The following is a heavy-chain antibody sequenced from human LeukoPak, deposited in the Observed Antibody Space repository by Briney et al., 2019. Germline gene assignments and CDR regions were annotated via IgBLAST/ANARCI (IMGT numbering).Heavy chain of an antibody. J-gene: IGHJ5*02. CDR2: IYYNGDT. V-gene: IGHV4-59*01. CDR1: GMKFSDAW. CDR3: VRGPYGASISNWFDP. Sequence: PGGSLRLSCAAPGMKFSDAWMSWVRQAPGKGLEWIGYIYYNGDTHYNPSLNSRLSISVDTPNNQFSLNLRSVTAADTAVYYCVRGPYGASISNWFDPWGQGLLVTVSS. D-gene: IGHD4/OR15-4a*01.